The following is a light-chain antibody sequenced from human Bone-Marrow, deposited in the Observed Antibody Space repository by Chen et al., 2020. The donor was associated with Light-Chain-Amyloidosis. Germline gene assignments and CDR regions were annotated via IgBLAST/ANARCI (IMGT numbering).Light chain of an antibody. Sequence: SYEMTQPPSVSVSPGQTARITCSGDDLPTKYAYWYQQKPGQAPVLVIHRDTERPSGISERFSGASAGTTATMTISGVQAEDEADYHCQSADSSGTYEVIVGGGTTRNVL. CDR2: RDT. V-gene: IGLV3-25*03. J-gene: IGLJ2*01. CDR1: DLPTKY. CDR3: QSADSSGTYEVI.